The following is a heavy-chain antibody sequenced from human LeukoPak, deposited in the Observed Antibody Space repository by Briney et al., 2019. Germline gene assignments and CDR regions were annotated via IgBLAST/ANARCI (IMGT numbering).Heavy chain of an antibody. D-gene: IGHD1-14*01. J-gene: IGHJ4*02. CDR2: IYYSGST. CDR1: GGSISSSSYY. Sequence: SETLSLTCTVSGGSISSSSYYWGWIRQPPGKGLEWIGSIYYSGSTYYNPSLKSRVTISVDTSKNQFSLKLSSVTAADTAVYYCARHPTLRYGPSYYFDYWGQGILVTVSS. V-gene: IGHV4-39*01. CDR3: ARHPTLRYGPSYYFDY.